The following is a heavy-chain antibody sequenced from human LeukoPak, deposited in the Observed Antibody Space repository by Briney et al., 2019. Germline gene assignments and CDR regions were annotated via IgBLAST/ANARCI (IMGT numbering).Heavy chain of an antibody. CDR2: MSGFGGET. CDR1: GLTFWKSA. D-gene: IGHD3-10*01. V-gene: IGHV3-23*01. J-gene: IGHJ5*02. CDR3: AKGGHYSFFDP. Sequence: GGSLRLSHAASGLTFWKSAMSWVRRAPGKGLEWVSTMSGFGGETFSADAVTGRFSPSRDNSKHTLSLEMNSLRAEDTAVYYCAKGGHYSFFDPSGEGTLVTASS.